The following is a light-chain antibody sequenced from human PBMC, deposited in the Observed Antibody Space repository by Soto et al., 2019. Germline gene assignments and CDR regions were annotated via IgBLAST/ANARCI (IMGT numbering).Light chain of an antibody. CDR3: ISYTSDDVRYV. J-gene: IGLJ1*01. V-gene: IGLV2-14*01. CDR1: NSDVGIYDF. CDR2: EVS. Sequence: QSALTQPASVSGTPGQSITISCTGSNSDVGIYDFVSWYQHHPDRAPKLIVSEVSHRPSGVSNRFSGSKSGNTASLTISGLQSEDEADYYCISYTSDDVRYVFGTGTKVTVL.